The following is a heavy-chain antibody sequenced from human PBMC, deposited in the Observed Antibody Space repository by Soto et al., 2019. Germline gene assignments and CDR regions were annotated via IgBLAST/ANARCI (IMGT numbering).Heavy chain of an antibody. V-gene: IGHV3-74*01. CDR3: VRDFRGAVAGSEFDH. D-gene: IGHD6-19*01. CDR2: INGNADNS. Sequence: EVQLAESGGGLVLTGGSLRLSCAASGFSFVSYWMHWVRQVPGEGLAWVSRINGNADNSDYADSVKGRFTISRDNAMNRLYLQMDSLRAYDTGVYYCVRDFRGAVAGSEFDHWGQGTLVTVSS. CDR1: GFSFVSYW. J-gene: IGHJ4*02.